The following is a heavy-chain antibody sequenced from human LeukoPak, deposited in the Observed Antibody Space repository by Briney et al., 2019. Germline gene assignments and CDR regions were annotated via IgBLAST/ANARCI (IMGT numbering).Heavy chain of an antibody. J-gene: IGHJ4*02. CDR2: ISSSGSGSTK. CDR1: GFTFSSYD. CDR3: ARDKEISSGWYFVN. D-gene: IGHD6-19*01. V-gene: IGHV3-48*03. Sequence: GGSLRLSCAASGFTFSSYDMNWVRQAPGKGLEWVSDISSSGSGSTKFYADSVKGRFTISRDNAENSLYLQMNSLRVEDTAVYYCARDKEISSGWYFVNWGQGTLVTVSS.